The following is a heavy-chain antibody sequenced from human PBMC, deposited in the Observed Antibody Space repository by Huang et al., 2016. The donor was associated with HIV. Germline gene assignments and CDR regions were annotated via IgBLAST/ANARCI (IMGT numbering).Heavy chain of an antibody. D-gene: IGHD6-13*01. CDR2: SYPGDSDT. Sequence: EVQLVQSGAEVKKPGESLKISCQGSGYSFNTYWIAWVRQMSGKGPEWLGISYPGDSDTRYSPSFQGQVTSAADKSIDTAYLQWRSLKASDTAMYYCARKFSSTWYRAFDLWGQGTMVTVSS. J-gene: IGHJ3*01. CDR3: ARKFSSTWYRAFDL. V-gene: IGHV5-51*01. CDR1: GYSFNTYW.